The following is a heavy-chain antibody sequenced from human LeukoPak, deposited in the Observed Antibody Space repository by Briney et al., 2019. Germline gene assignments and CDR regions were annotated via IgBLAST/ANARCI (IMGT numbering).Heavy chain of an antibody. CDR3: ARGSIVGATRPFDY. CDR1: GFIFSTYG. Sequence: GGSLRLSCAASGFIFSTYGLNWVRQAPGKGLEWVSGINWNGGSTGYADSVKGRFTISRDNAKNSLYLQMNSLRAEDTALYYCARGSIVGATRPFDYWGQGTLVTVSS. V-gene: IGHV3-20*04. J-gene: IGHJ4*02. CDR2: INWNGGST. D-gene: IGHD1-26*01.